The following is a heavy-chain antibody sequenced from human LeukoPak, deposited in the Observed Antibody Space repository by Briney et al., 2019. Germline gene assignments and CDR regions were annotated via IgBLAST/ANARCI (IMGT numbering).Heavy chain of an antibody. Sequence: GGSLRLSCAASGFTFSSYGMHWVRQAPGKGLEWVAFYADSVKGRFTISRDNSKNTLYLQMNSLRAEDTAVYYCAKDLATPTNYYYYFMDVWSKGTTVTISS. J-gene: IGHJ6*03. CDR1: GFTFSSYG. V-gene: IGHV3-30*02. CDR3: AKDLATPTNYYYYFMDV.